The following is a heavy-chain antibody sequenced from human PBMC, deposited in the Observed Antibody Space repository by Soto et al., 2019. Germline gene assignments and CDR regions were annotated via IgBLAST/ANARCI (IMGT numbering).Heavy chain of an antibody. J-gene: IGHJ3*02. Sequence: ASVKVSCKASGYTFTSYGISWVRQAPGQGLEWMGWISAYNGNTNYAQKLQGRVTMTTDTSTSTAYMELRSLRSDDTAVYYCARGRYYYGSGSPNAFDIWGKGTMVTVAS. CDR2: ISAYNGNT. CDR3: ARGRYYYGSGSPNAFDI. D-gene: IGHD3-10*01. CDR1: GYTFTSYG. V-gene: IGHV1-18*01.